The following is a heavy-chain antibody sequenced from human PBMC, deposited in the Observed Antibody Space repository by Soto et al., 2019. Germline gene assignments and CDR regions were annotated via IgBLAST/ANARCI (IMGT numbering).Heavy chain of an antibody. Sequence: PGESLKISCNASGYSFTNDWIGWMRQMPGKGLEWMAIIYPPDSDTRYSPSFQGQVTISADKSINTAYLHWRTLKASDTAMYLCARHYDGFDFWGQGTMVTVSS. J-gene: IGHJ3*01. CDR1: GYSFTNDW. CDR3: ARHYDGFDF. CDR2: IYPPDSDT. V-gene: IGHV5-51*01.